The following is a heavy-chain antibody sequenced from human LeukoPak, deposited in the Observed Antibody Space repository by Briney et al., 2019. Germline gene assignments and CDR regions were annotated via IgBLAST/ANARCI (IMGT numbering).Heavy chain of an antibody. J-gene: IGHJ6*03. D-gene: IGHD1-14*01. V-gene: IGHV3-23*01. CDR3: AKSGILYSYYMDV. Sequence: PGGSLRLSCAASGLTFGSHGMSWVRQAPGKGLEWVSTISGSGGTTYYPDSVKGRFTVSRDNSKDTLYLRMNSLRVDDTAIYYCAKSGILYSYYMDVWGKGTTVTVSS. CDR1: GLTFGSHG. CDR2: ISGSGGTT.